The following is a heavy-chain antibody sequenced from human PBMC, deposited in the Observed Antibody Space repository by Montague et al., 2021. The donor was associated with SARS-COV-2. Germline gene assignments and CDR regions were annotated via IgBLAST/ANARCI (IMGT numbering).Heavy chain of an antibody. J-gene: IGHJ4*02. Sequence: SGSTFYNPSLRSRVTMSEDLSKNQFSLKLMSVTAADTAVYYCARSTVGTSHFDYWVQGTL. CDR3: ARSTVGTSHFDY. CDR2: SGST. V-gene: IGHV4-39*01. D-gene: IGHD1-26*01.